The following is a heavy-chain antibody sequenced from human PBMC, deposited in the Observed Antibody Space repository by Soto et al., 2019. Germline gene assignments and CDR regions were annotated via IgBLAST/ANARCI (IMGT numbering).Heavy chain of an antibody. V-gene: IGHV1-69*12. D-gene: IGHD6-13*01. CDR3: ARGYSSSWAYYFDY. CDR1: GGTFSSYA. Sequence: QVQLVQSGAEVKKPGSSVKVSCKASGGTFSSYAISWVRQAPGQGLEWMGGIIPIFGTANYAQKFQGRVTSTAAASTSTAHMGLSSLRSEDTAVYYCARGYSSSWAYYFDYWGQGTLVTVSS. CDR2: IIPIFGTA. J-gene: IGHJ4*02.